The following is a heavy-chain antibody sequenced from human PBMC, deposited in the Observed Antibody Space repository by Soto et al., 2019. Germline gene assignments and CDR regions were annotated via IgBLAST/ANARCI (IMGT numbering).Heavy chain of an antibody. V-gene: IGHV3-30-3*01. D-gene: IGHD3-3*01. CDR2: ISYDGSNK. CDR1: GFTFSSYA. J-gene: IGHJ4*02. Sequence: QVQLVESGGGVVQPGRSLRLSCAASGFTFSSYAMHWVRQAPGKGLEGVAVISYDGSNKYYADSVKGRFTISRDNSKNTLYLQMNSLRAEDTAVYYCARDLTPTIFGVVIISVGYFDYWGQGTLVTVSS. CDR3: ARDLTPTIFGVVIISVGYFDY.